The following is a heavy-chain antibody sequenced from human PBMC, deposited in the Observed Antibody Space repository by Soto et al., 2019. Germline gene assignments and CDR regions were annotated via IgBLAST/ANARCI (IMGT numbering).Heavy chain of an antibody. V-gene: IGHV1-3*01. CDR1: GYTFSTYA. Sequence: ASVKVSCKASGYTFSTYAMHWVRQAPGQSLEWMGWINGGTGQTRYSQRFQDRVTITRDTSASTAYMGLTSLTSEGTAVYYCARGKGMEENYYYYGMDIWGQGTTVTVSS. D-gene: IGHD1-1*01. CDR3: ARGKGMEENYYYYGMDI. J-gene: IGHJ6*02. CDR2: INGGTGQT.